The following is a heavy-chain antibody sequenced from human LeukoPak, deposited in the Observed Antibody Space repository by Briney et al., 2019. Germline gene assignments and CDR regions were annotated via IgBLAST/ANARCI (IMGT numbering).Heavy chain of an antibody. CDR2: IIPIFGTA. V-gene: IGHV1-69*05. D-gene: IGHD2-21*02. CDR3: ATVYCGGDCGSDYYYYMDV. J-gene: IGHJ6*03. CDR1: GGTFSSYA. Sequence: SVKVSRKASGGTFSSYAISWVRQAPGQGLEWMGRIIPIFGTANYAQKFQGRVTITTDESTSTAYMELSSLRSEDTAVYYFATVYCGGDCGSDYYYYMDVWGKGTTVTVSS.